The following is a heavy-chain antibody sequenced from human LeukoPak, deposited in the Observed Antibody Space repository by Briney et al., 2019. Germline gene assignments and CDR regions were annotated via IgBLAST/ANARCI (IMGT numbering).Heavy chain of an antibody. CDR2: IWYDGSNK. CDR1: GFTFSSYG. D-gene: IGHD2-2*01. V-gene: IGHV3-33*01. CDR3: ARYCSSTSCSNFDY. Sequence: GGSLRPSCAASGFTFSSYGMHWVRQAPGKGLEWVAVIWYDGSNKYYADSVKGRFTISRDNSKNTLYLQMNSLRAEDTAVYYCARYCSSTSCSNFDYWGQGTLVTVSS. J-gene: IGHJ4*02.